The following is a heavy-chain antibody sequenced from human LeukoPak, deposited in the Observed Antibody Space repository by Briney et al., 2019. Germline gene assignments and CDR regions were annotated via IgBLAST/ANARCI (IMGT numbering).Heavy chain of an antibody. CDR3: ARGIHVAVAGSFDY. D-gene: IGHD6-19*01. Sequence: ASVKVSCKASGYTFTGYYMHWVRQAPGQGLEWMGWINPNSDGTNYAQKFQGRVTMTRDTSISTAYMELSRLRSDDTAVYYCARGIHVAVAGSFDYWGQGTLVTVSS. V-gene: IGHV1-2*02. CDR2: INPNSDGT. CDR1: GYTFTGYY. J-gene: IGHJ4*02.